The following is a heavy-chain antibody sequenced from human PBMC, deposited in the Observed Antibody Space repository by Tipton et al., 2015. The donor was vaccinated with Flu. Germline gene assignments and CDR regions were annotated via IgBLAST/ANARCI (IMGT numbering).Heavy chain of an antibody. CDR1: GFTFSSYG. V-gene: IGHV3-33*01. Sequence: SGFTFSSYGMHWVRQAPGKGLEWVAVIWYDGSNKYYADSVKGRFTISRDNSKNTLYLQMNSLRAEDTAVYYCAREGYYYDSSGYYFYYFDYWGQGTLVTASS. CDR3: AREGYYYDSSGYYFYYFDY. CDR2: IWYDGSNK. D-gene: IGHD3-22*01. J-gene: IGHJ4*02.